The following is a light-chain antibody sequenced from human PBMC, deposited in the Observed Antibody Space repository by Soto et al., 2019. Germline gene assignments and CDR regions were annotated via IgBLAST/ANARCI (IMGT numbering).Light chain of an antibody. CDR2: GAS. CDR3: QQYDNFLFT. CDR1: QSLSNN. V-gene: IGKV3-15*01. Sequence: EMVSTQSPATVSVSQGERSTISGRASQSLSNNLAWYQQKTGQAPRLLIYGASTRATGIPARFSGSGSGTEFTLTISSLQSDEFAVYYCQQYDNFLFTFGARAKGDI. J-gene: IGKJ3*01.